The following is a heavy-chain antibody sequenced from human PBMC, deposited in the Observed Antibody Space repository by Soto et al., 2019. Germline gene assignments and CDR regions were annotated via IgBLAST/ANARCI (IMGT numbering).Heavy chain of an antibody. Sequence: SETLSLTCTVSDGSISSYYWSWIRQPPGKGLEWIGYIYYSGSTNYNPSLKSRVTISVDTSKNQFSLKLSSVTAADSAVYYCANIAARRFYWGQGTLVTVSS. CDR3: ANIAARRFY. J-gene: IGHJ4*02. CDR1: DGSISSYY. CDR2: IYYSGST. D-gene: IGHD6-6*01. V-gene: IGHV4-59*01.